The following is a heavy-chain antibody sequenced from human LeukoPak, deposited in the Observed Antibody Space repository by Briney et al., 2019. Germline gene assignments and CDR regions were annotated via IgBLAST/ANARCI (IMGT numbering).Heavy chain of an antibody. J-gene: IGHJ4*02. CDR2: IYTSGST. CDR1: GGSISSYY. V-gene: IGHV4-4*09. Sequence: SKTLSLTCTVSGGSISSYYWSWIRQPPREGLEWIGYIYTSGSTNYNPSLKSRVTISVDTSKNQFSLKLSSVTAADTAVYYCAGDIVGRKNFDYWGQGTLVTVSS. CDR3: AGDIVGRKNFDY. D-gene: IGHD2-15*01.